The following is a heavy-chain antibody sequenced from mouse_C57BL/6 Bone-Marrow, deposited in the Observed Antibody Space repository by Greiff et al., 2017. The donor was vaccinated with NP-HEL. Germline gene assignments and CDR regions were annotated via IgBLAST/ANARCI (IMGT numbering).Heavy chain of an antibody. CDR2: ISSGGDYI. V-gene: IGHV5-9-1*02. Sequence: VQLKESGEGLVKPGGSLKLSCAASGFTFSSYAMSWVRQTPEKRLEWVAYISSGGDYIYYADTVKGRFTISRDNARNTLYLQMSSLKSEDTAMYYCTREGPRYYAMDYWGQGTSVTVSS. CDR1: GFTFSSYA. J-gene: IGHJ4*01. CDR3: TREGPRYYAMDY.